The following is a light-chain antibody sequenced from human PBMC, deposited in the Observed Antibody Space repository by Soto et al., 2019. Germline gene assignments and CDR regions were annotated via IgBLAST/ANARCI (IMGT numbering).Light chain of an antibody. CDR1: QSVSSY. CDR2: DAS. CDR3: QQSYNSPQT. V-gene: IGKV3-11*01. Sequence: VLTQSPATLSLSPGERATLSCRASQSVSSYLAWYQQKPGQAPRLLIYDASNRATGIPARFSGSGSGTDFTLTINSLQPEDFATYSCQQSYNSPQTCGQGTKGDI. J-gene: IGKJ1*01.